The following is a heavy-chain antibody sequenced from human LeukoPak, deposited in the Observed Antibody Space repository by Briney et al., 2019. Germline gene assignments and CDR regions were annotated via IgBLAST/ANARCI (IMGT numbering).Heavy chain of an antibody. Sequence: SETLSLTCTVTGGAISIGDYYCSWLRQPPGKGLEWIASIYSGGITFYSPSLKSHLTISADTSRNHFSLRLSSVTAADTALYFCARHFDHPSAYFDSWGQGSLVTVSS. J-gene: IGHJ4*02. CDR1: GGAISIGDYY. D-gene: IGHD1-14*01. V-gene: IGHV4-39*01. CDR2: IYSGGIT. CDR3: ARHFDHPSAYFDS.